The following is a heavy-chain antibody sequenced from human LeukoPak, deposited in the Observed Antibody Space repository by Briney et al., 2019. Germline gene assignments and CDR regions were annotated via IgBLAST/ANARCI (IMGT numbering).Heavy chain of an antibody. V-gene: IGHV3-33*08. D-gene: IGHD2-15*01. CDR1: GFTFSSYG. CDR2: IWYDGNDK. Sequence: TGGSLRLSCAASGFTFSSYGMHWVRQAPGKGLEWVAVIWYDGNDKYYADSVKGRFTISRDNSKNTLYLQMNSLRAEDTAVYYCARDFGRRVVVATVDHWGQGTLVTVSS. CDR3: ARDFGRRVVVATVDH. J-gene: IGHJ4*02.